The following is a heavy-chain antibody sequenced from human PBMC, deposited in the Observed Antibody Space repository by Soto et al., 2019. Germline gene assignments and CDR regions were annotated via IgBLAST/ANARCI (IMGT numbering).Heavy chain of an antibody. CDR1: GYSFTSYW. CDR3: AKEKNSTSCRNWFDP. CDR2: ISGSGGST. D-gene: IGHD2-2*01. Sequence: GESLKISCKGSGYSFTSYWISWVRQVPGKGLEWVSAISGSGGSTYYADSVKGRFTISRDNSKNTLYLQMNSLRAEDTAVYYCAKEKNSTSCRNWFDPWGQGTLVTVSS. V-gene: IGHV3-23*01. J-gene: IGHJ5*02.